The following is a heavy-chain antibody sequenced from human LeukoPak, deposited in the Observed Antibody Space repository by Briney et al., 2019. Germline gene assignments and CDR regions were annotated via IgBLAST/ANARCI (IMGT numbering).Heavy chain of an antibody. CDR3: AKDRYDSSEGWIDY. D-gene: IGHD3-22*01. CDR2: ISYDGSNK. Sequence: GGSLRLSCAASGFTFSSYGMHWVRQAPGKGLEWVAVISYDGSNKYYGDSVKGRFNISRDNSKNTLYLQMNSLRGEDTAVYYCAKDRYDSSEGWIDYWGQGTLVTVSS. CDR1: GFTFSSYG. V-gene: IGHV3-30*18. J-gene: IGHJ4*02.